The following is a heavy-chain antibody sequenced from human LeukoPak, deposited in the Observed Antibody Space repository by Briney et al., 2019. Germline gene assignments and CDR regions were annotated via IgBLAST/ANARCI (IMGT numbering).Heavy chain of an antibody. J-gene: IGHJ4*02. Sequence: ASVKVSCKASGGTFSSYAISWVRQAPGQGLEWVGRIIPIFGTANYAQKFQGRVTITTDESTSTAYMELSSLRSEDTAVYYCARDIGFLEWLLNWGQGTLVTVSS. CDR2: IIPIFGTA. V-gene: IGHV1-69*05. CDR1: GGTFSSYA. CDR3: ARDIGFLEWLLN. D-gene: IGHD3-3*02.